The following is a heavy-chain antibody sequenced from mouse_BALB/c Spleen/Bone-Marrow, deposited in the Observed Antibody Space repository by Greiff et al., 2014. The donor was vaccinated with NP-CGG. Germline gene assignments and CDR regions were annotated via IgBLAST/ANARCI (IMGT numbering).Heavy chain of an antibody. CDR2: IYPSDSYT. J-gene: IGHJ4*01. CDR1: GYTFTSNW. D-gene: IGHD1-1*01. CDR3: TRGSSYVGYAMDY. V-gene: IGHV1-69*02. Sequence: QVHVKQSGAELVRPGASVKLSCKASGYTFTSNWINWVKQRPGQGLEWIGNIYPSDSYTNYNQKFKDKATLTVDKSSSTAYVQLSSPTSEDSVVYYCTRGSSYVGYAMDYWGQGTSVTVSS.